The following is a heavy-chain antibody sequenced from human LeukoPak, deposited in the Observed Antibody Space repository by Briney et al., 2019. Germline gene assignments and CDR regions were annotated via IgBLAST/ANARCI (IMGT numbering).Heavy chain of an antibody. Sequence: GASVKVSCKVSGYTLTELSMHWVRQAPGKGLEWMGGFDPEDGETIYAQKFQGRVTITRDTSASTAYMELSSLRSEDMAVYYCARDEWGQLGDWGQGTLVTVSS. D-gene: IGHD2-15*01. CDR1: GYTLTELS. CDR3: ARDEWGQLGD. J-gene: IGHJ4*02. CDR2: FDPEDGET. V-gene: IGHV1-24*01.